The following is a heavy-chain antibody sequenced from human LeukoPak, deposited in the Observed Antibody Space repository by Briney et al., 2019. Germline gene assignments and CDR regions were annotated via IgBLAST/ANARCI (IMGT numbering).Heavy chain of an antibody. J-gene: IGHJ4*02. CDR1: GGSISSYY. V-gene: IGHV4-59*01. Sequence: PSETLSLTCTVSGGSISSYYWSWIRQPPGKGLEWIGYIYYSGSTNYNPPLKSRVTISVDTSKNQFSLKLSSVTAADTAVYYCARGYYFDYWGQGTLVTVSS. CDR2: IYYSGST. CDR3: ARGYYFDY.